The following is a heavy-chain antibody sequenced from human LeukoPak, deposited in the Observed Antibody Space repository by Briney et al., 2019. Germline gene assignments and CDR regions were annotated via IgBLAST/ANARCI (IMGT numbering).Heavy chain of an antibody. CDR1: GGSISSGDYY. CDR3: ARAPSGYYLKYYFDY. CDR2: IYYSGST. V-gene: IGHV4-30-4*01. Sequence: SETRSLTCTVSGGSISSGDYYWSWIRQPPGKGLEWIGYIYYSGSTYYNPSLKSRVTISVDTSKNQFSLKLSSVTAADTAVYYCARAPSGYYLKYYFDYWGQGTLVTVSS. J-gene: IGHJ4*02. D-gene: IGHD3-22*01.